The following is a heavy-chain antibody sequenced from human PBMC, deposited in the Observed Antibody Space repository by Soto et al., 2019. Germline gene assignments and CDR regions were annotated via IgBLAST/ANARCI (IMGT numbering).Heavy chain of an antibody. J-gene: IGHJ6*02. D-gene: IGHD2-2*01. V-gene: IGHV3-7*03. Sequence: VESLRLSCAASGFTFSSYWMSWVRQAPGQGLEWVANIKQDGSEKYYVDSVKGRFTISRDNAKNSLYLQRNRLRAVDTAVYYRALPFPSYGMDVWGQGTTVTVSS. CDR1: GFTFSSYW. CDR2: IKQDGSEK. CDR3: ALPFPSYGMDV.